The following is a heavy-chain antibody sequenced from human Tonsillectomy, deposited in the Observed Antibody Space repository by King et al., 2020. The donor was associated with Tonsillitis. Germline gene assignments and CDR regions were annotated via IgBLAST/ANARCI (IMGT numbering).Heavy chain of an antibody. CDR2: ISWDDDK. Sequence: ITLKESGPTLVKPTQSLTLTCTFSWFSLNTSGVGVNWIRQPPGKALEWLALISWDDDKRYSPSLKSRLTITKDTSNNKVVLTMTNMDPVDTDTYSCAHKPDPLRPRYLDYWGQGTLVTVSS. CDR3: AHKPDPLRPRYLDY. J-gene: IGHJ4*02. V-gene: IGHV2-5*02. CDR1: WFSLNTSGVG.